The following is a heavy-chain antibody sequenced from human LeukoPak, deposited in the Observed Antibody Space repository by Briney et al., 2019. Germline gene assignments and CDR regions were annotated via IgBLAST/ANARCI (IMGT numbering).Heavy chain of an antibody. J-gene: IGHJ5*02. CDR1: GFTFSSYA. V-gene: IGHV3-23*01. CDR3: AKLTRGYCSSTACPNWFDP. Sequence: TGGSLRLSCAAYGFTFSSYAMSWVRHAAGEVLEWVSAFSDSGCTTYYADSVKGRFTISRDNSKNTLYLQMNSLRGEDTAVCYCAKLTRGYCSSTACPNWFDPWGQGNLVTVSS. D-gene: IGHD2-2*01. CDR2: FSDSGCTT.